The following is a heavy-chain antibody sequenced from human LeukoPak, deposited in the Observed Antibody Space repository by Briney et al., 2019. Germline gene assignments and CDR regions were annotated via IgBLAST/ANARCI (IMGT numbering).Heavy chain of an antibody. Sequence: GGSLRLSCAASGFTVSSNYMSWVRQAPGKGLEWVSVIYSGGSTYYAGSVKGRFTISRDNSKNTLYLQMNSLRAEDTAVYYCAKDDPYSSSWYGHAFDIWGQGTMVTVSS. V-gene: IGHV3-53*01. CDR1: GFTVSSNY. CDR3: AKDDPYSSSWYGHAFDI. D-gene: IGHD6-13*01. CDR2: IYSGGST. J-gene: IGHJ3*02.